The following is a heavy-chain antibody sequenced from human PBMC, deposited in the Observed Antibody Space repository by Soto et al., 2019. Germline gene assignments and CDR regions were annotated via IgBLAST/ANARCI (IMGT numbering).Heavy chain of an antibody. J-gene: IGHJ4*02. V-gene: IGHV3-21*01. CDR2: ISSSSSYI. D-gene: IGHD6-6*01. CDR3: ARGYSSSI. CDR1: GFTFTTYS. Sequence: EVQLVESGGGLVKPGGSLSLSCAASGFTFTTYSMNWVRQAPGKGLEWVSSISSSSSYIYYADSVKGRFTISRDNAKNSLYLQMSSLRAEDTAVYYCARGYSSSIWGQGTLVTVSS.